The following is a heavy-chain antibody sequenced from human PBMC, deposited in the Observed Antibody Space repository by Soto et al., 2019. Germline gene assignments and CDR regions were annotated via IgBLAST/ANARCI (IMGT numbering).Heavy chain of an antibody. CDR3: AREEAGYCSSTSCHPDYYYYMDV. V-gene: IGHV1-69*04. J-gene: IGHJ6*03. Sequence: ASVKVSCKASGGTFSSYTISWVRQAPGQGLEWMGRIIPILGIANYAQKFQGRVTITADKSTSTAYMELSSLRSEDTAVYYCAREEAGYCSSTSCHPDYYYYMDVWGKGTTVTVSS. CDR2: IIPILGIA. CDR1: GGTFSSYT. D-gene: IGHD2-2*01.